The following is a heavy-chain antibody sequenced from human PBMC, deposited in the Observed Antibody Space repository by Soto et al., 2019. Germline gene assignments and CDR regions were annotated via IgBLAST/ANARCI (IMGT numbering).Heavy chain of an antibody. CDR3: ARVPRYCSGGSCYSER. J-gene: IGHJ4*02. CDR2: INPNSGGT. Sequence: GASVKVSCKASGYTFTGYYMHWVRQAPGQGLEWMGWINPNSGGTNYAQKFQGRVTMTRDTSISTAYMELSRLRSDDTAAYYCARVPRYCSGGSCYSERWGQGTLVTVSS. V-gene: IGHV1-2*02. CDR1: GYTFTGYY. D-gene: IGHD2-15*01.